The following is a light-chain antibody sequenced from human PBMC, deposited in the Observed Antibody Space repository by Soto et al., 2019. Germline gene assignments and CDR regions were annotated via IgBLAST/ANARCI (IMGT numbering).Light chain of an antibody. CDR2: GAS. J-gene: IGKJ1*01. V-gene: IGKV3-11*01. Sequence: EIVLTQSPATLSLSPGERATLSCRASQSLSGTLAWFQQKPGQPPMLLIYGASNRATGIPARFTASGSGTDFTLTISSLEPVDFAVYYCQQRTLWPRTFGQGTKVEIQ. CDR1: QSLSGT. CDR3: QQRTLWPRT.